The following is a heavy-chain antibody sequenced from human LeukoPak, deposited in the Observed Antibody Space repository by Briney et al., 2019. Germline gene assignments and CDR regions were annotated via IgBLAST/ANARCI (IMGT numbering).Heavy chain of an antibody. V-gene: IGHV3-9*01. Sequence: GRSLRLSCAASGFTFDDYAMHWVRQAPGKGLEWVSGISWNSGSIGYADSVKGRFTISRDNSKNTLYLQMNSLRAEDTAVYYCAKVPYDSSGYYYFDYWGQGTLVTVSS. CDR3: AKVPYDSSGYYYFDY. CDR2: ISWNSGSI. J-gene: IGHJ4*02. CDR1: GFTFDDYA. D-gene: IGHD3-22*01.